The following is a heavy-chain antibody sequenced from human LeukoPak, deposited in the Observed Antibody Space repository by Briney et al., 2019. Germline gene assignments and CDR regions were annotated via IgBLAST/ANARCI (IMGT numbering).Heavy chain of an antibody. CDR2: FSSSGST. J-gene: IGHJ4*02. CDR1: GASINSGSYY. V-gene: IGHV4-61*09. Sequence: SQTLSLTCTVSGASINSGSYYWSWLRQPAGKGLEFIGHFSSSGSTNYNPSLRSRITISVDTSKNQFSLKVSSVTAADTAVYYCARARSGSYYAGTLFDYWGQGTLVTVSS. CDR3: ARARSGSYYAGTLFDY. D-gene: IGHD1-26*01.